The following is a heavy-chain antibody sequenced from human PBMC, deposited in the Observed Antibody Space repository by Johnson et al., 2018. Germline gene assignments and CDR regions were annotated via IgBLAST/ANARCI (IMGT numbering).Heavy chain of an antibody. Sequence: VQLVQSGGGLVKPGGSLRLSCAASGFTFTSYSMNWVRQAPGKGLEWVSSISSSTTYIYYADSVKGRFTISRDNAKNSLYLQMNSLRAGDTAVYYCSSRKSRPPYYMDVWGKGTTVTVSS. J-gene: IGHJ6*03. CDR1: GFTFTSYS. CDR2: ISSSTTYI. V-gene: IGHV3-21*01. CDR3: SSRKSRPPYYMDV. D-gene: IGHD6-6*01.